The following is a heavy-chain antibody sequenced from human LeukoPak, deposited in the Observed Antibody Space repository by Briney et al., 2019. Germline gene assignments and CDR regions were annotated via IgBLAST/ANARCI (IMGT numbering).Heavy chain of an antibody. CDR3: ARVGYSSGWYEGY. J-gene: IGHJ4*02. CDR2: ISSSSSYI. V-gene: IGHV3-21*01. CDR1: GFTFSSYS. D-gene: IGHD6-19*01. Sequence: PGGSLRLSCAASGFTFSSYSMNWVRQAPGKGLEWVSSISSSSSYIYYADSVKGRFTISRDNAKNSLYLQMNSLRAEDTAVYYCARVGYSSGWYEGYWGRGTLVTVSS.